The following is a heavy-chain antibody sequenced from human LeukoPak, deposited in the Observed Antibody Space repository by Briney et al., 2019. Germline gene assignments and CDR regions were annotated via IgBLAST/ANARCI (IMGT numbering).Heavy chain of an antibody. J-gene: IGHJ4*02. V-gene: IGHV3-23*01. D-gene: IGHD1-1*01. CDR2: ISGSGGST. CDR1: GFTFSSFA. CDR3: AKDFVRYNIQFDY. Sequence: GGSLRLSCAATGFTFSSFAMSWVRQAPGKGLECVSAISGSGGSTYYADSVKGRFTISRDNSKNTLYLQMNSLRAEDTAVYYCAKDFVRYNIQFDYWGQGALVTVSS.